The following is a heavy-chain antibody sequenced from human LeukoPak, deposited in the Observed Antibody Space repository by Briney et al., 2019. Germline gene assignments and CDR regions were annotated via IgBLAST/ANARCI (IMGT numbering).Heavy chain of an antibody. CDR3: AKGDSSPARYYYYYYYMDV. CDR2: TSWDGGST. CDR1: GFTFDDYT. J-gene: IGHJ6*03. D-gene: IGHD6-13*01. Sequence: PGGSLRLSCAASGFTFDDYTMHWVRQAPGKGLEWVSLTSWDGGSTYYADSVKGRFTISRDNSKNSLYLQMNSLRTEDTALYYCAKGDSSPARYYYYYYYMDVWGKGTTVTVSS. V-gene: IGHV3-43*01.